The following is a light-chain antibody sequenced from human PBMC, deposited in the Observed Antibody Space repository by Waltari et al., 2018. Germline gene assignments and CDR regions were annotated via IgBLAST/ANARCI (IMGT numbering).Light chain of an antibody. CDR1: NSHVGSYDL. CDR2: EVF. Sequence: QSALTQPASVSGTPGQSITIPCSGNNSHVGSYDLVPWYQQHPGEAPKLLICEVFKRPPDTSSRFSGAKSGSTASLTISGLQPEDEADYYCFSYAGRGTYVFGSGTKVTVL. J-gene: IGLJ1*01. V-gene: IGLV2-23*02. CDR3: FSYAGRGTYV.